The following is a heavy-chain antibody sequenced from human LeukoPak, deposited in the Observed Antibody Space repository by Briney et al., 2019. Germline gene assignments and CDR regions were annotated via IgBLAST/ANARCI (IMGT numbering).Heavy chain of an antibody. CDR2: IKQDGSGK. V-gene: IGHV3-7*01. CDR3: ARESPYYYDSSGYYYVGEGYFDY. Sequence: PGGSLRLSCAASGFTFSSYWMSWVRQAPGKGLEWVANIKQDGSGKYYVDSVKGRFTISRDNAKNSLYLQMNSLRAEDTAVYYCARESPYYYDSSGYYYVGEGYFDYWGQGTLVTVSS. CDR1: GFTFSSYW. D-gene: IGHD3-22*01. J-gene: IGHJ4*02.